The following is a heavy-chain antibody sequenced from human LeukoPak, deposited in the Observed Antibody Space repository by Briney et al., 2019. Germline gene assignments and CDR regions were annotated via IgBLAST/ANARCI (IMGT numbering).Heavy chain of an antibody. J-gene: IGHJ3*02. CDR1: GFTFDLFA. Sequence: PGGSLRLSCAASGFTFDLFAMHWVRQAPGKGLEWVSHIGGDGDFTYYADSVKGRFTISRDNAKNSLYLQMNSLRAEDTAVYYCARKGTVKRGAFDIWGQGTMVTVSS. CDR2: IGGDGDFT. D-gene: IGHD4-17*01. CDR3: ARKGTVKRGAFDI. V-gene: IGHV3-43*02.